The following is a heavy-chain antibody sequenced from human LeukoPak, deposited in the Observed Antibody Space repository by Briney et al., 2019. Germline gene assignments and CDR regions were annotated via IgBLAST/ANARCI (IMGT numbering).Heavy chain of an antibody. D-gene: IGHD2-8*02. CDR2: IKQDGSEK. CDR1: GFTFNNYW. V-gene: IGHV3-7*04. CDR3: ATEGACTGDCRGY. Sequence: GGSLRLSCAASGFTFNNYWMSWVRQAPGKGLEWLANIKQDGSEKYYVDSVKGRFTISRDNGNTSLYLQMNSLRAEDTAVYYCATEGACTGDCRGYWGQGTLVTVSS. J-gene: IGHJ4*02.